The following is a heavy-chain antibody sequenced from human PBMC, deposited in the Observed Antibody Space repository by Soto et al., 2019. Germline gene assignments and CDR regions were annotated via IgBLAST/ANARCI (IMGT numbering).Heavy chain of an antibody. CDR1: GDNFKKNV. CDR2: TIPALGKT. J-gene: IGHJ6*02. CDR3: ARGPFRTSAMDV. D-gene: IGHD3-10*01. Sequence: SGKVCFKTSGDNFKKNVFTLVRQAPGQGLEWMGGTIPALGKTHYIEKFQGRVTITVDDATRTVYMEVRDLTSEDTAIYYCARGPFRTSAMDVWGQGTTVTVSS. V-gene: IGHV1-69*10.